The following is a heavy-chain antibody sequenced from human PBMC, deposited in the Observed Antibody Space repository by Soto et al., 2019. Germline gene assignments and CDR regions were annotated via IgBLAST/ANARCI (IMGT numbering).Heavy chain of an antibody. CDR1: GFTISSYA. CDR2: ISGSGFST. Sequence: GGSLRLSCAASGFTISSYAMSRVRQAPGKGLEWVSAISGSGFSTYYADSVKGRFTISRDNSKNTLSLQMNSLRAEDTVVYYCAKDEAAYYDSSGYSDYWGQGTLVNVSS. CDR3: AKDEAAYYDSSGYSDY. D-gene: IGHD3-22*01. J-gene: IGHJ4*02. V-gene: IGHV3-23*01.